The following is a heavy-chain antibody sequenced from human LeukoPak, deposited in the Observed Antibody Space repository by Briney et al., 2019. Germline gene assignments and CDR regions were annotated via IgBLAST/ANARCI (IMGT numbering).Heavy chain of an antibody. V-gene: IGHV3-21*01. Sequence: GGSLRLSCAASGFTFSSYSMNWVRQAPGKGLEWISSISSSSSYIYYADSVKGRFTISRDNAKNSLYLQMNSLRAEDTAVYYCARVGYSGYDYLCYWGQGTLVTVSS. CDR2: ISSSSSYI. J-gene: IGHJ4*02. CDR1: GFTFSSYS. CDR3: ARVGYSGYDYLCY. D-gene: IGHD5-12*01.